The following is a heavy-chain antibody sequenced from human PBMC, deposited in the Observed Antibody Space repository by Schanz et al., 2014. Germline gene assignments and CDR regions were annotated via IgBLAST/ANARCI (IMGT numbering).Heavy chain of an antibody. CDR3: ARDGVDAAAGGNY. V-gene: IGHV1-3*01. J-gene: IGHJ4*02. D-gene: IGHD6-13*01. Sequence: QVQLVQSGAEVKKPGASVKVSCKASGYSFISHAIHWVRQAPGQRLEWMGWINAANGNTRYSQKFQGRVTMTRDTSTSTVYMELSSLRSEDTAVYYCARDGVDAAAGGNYWGQGTLXTVSS. CDR2: INAANGNT. CDR1: GYSFISHA.